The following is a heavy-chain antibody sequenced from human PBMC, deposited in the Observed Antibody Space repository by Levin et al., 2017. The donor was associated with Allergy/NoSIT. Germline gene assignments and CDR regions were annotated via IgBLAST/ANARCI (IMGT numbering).Heavy chain of an antibody. V-gene: IGHV4-31*03. CDR1: GGFISSGGYY. J-gene: IGHJ4*02. CDR3: ARDEGGWYFDY. D-gene: IGHD6-19*01. Sequence: SQTLSLTCTVSGGFISSGGYYWSWIRQHPGKGLEWIGYIYYSGSTYYNPSLKSRVTISVDTSKNHFSLNLSSVTAADTAVYYCARDEGGWYFDYWGQGTLVTVSS. CDR2: IYYSGST.